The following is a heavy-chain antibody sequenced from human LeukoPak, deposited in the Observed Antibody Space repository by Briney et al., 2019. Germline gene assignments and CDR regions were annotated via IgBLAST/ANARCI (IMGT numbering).Heavy chain of an antibody. Sequence: ASVKVSCKASGYTFTSYDINWVRQATGQGLEWMGWMNPNSGNTGYAQKFQGRVTMTRNTSISTAYMELSSLRSEGTAVYYCARARLSMVRGVTSWFDPWSQGTLVTVSS. CDR3: ARARLSMVRGVTSWFDP. V-gene: IGHV1-8*01. J-gene: IGHJ5*02. D-gene: IGHD3-10*01. CDR1: GYTFTSYD. CDR2: MNPNSGNT.